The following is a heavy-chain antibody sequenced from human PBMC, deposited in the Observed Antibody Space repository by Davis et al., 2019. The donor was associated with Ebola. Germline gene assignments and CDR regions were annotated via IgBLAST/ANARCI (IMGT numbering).Heavy chain of an antibody. CDR2: IIPILGIA. Sequence: SVKVSCKASGGTFSSYAISWVRQTPGQGLEWMGRIIPILGIANYAQKFQGRVTITADKSTSTAYMELSSLRSEDTAVYYCARVRRDGYNYYFDYWGQGTLVTVSS. D-gene: IGHD5-24*01. CDR1: GGTFSSYA. J-gene: IGHJ4*02. V-gene: IGHV1-69*04. CDR3: ARVRRDGYNYYFDY.